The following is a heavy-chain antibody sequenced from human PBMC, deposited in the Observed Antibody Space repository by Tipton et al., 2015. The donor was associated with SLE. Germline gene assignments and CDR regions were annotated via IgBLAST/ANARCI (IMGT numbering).Heavy chain of an antibody. CDR3: ARPSRSSSSFLDYYYYGMDV. D-gene: IGHD6-6*01. Sequence: SLRLSCAASGFTFSYYAMHWVRQAPGKGLEWVAVISYDGSNKYYADSVKGRFTISRDNSKNTLYLQMNSLRAEDTDVYYCARPSRSSSSFLDYYYYGMDVWGQGTTVTVSS. V-gene: IGHV3-30-3*01. J-gene: IGHJ6*02. CDR1: GFTFSYYA. CDR2: ISYDGSNK.